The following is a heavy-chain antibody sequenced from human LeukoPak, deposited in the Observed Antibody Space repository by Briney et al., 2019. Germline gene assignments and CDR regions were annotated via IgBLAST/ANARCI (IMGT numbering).Heavy chain of an antibody. Sequence: GRSLRLSCAASGFTFSSYTMHWVRQAPGKGLEWVAVISYDGSNKYYADSVKGRFTISRDNSKNTLYLQMNSLRAEDTAVYYCARDPGRGSSSHSTFDYWGQGTLVTVSS. V-gene: IGHV3-30-3*01. CDR3: ARDPGRGSSSHSTFDY. CDR2: ISYDGSNK. CDR1: GFTFSSYT. D-gene: IGHD6-13*01. J-gene: IGHJ4*02.